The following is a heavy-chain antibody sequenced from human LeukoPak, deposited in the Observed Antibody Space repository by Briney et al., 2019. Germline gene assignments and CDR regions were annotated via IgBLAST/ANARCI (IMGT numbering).Heavy chain of an antibody. J-gene: IGHJ4*02. CDR2: ISGSGGST. Sequence: GGSLRLSCAASGFTFRNYWMGWVRQAPGKGLEWVSAISGSGGSTYYADSVKGRFTISRDNSKNTLYLQMNSLRAEDTAVYYCAKVEWELPGAFDYWGQGTLVTVSS. D-gene: IGHD1-26*01. V-gene: IGHV3-23*01. CDR3: AKVEWELPGAFDY. CDR1: GFTFRNYW.